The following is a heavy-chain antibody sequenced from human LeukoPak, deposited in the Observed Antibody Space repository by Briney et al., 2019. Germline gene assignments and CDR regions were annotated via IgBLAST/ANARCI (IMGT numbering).Heavy chain of an antibody. CDR2: IYCSGST. V-gene: IGHV4-30-4*08. CDR1: GGSISSGDYY. CDR3: AREARGQLLYWFDP. Sequence: PSETLSLTCTVPGGSISSGDYYWSWIRQPPGKGLEWIGYIYCSGSTYYNPSLKSRVTISVDTSKNQFSLKLSSVTAADTAVYYCAREARGQLLYWFDPWGQGTLVTVSS. J-gene: IGHJ5*02. D-gene: IGHD2-2*01.